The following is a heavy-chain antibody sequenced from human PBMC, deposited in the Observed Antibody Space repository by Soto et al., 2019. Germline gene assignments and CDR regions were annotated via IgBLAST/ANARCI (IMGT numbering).Heavy chain of an antibody. CDR2: IIPVFGTA. CDR3: ARDRWGSYSFDS. CDR1: GGVFRNYA. D-gene: IGHD1-26*01. V-gene: IGHV1-69*01. Sequence: QVQLVQSGAEVKKPGSSVKFSCKSSGGVFRNYAINCVRQAPGQGLEWMGGIIPVFGTADYPQKFQGRVTITADESTTTAYMELTSLKTEDTAVYFCARDRWGSYSFDSWGQGTLVTVAS. J-gene: IGHJ5*01.